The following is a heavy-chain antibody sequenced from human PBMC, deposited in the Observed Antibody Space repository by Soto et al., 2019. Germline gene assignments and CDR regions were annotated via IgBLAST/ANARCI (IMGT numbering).Heavy chain of an antibody. Sequence: GGSLRLSCAASGFTFSDYYMSWIRQAPGKGLEWVSYISSNGSNIYYADSVKGRFTISRDNAKNSLYLQMNSLRAEDTAVYYCATYFGSGTYFPDHYYYGMDVWGQGTTVTVS. J-gene: IGHJ6*02. D-gene: IGHD3-10*01. CDR1: GFTFSDYY. CDR3: ATYFGSGTYFPDHYYYGMDV. CDR2: ISSNGSNI. V-gene: IGHV3-11*04.